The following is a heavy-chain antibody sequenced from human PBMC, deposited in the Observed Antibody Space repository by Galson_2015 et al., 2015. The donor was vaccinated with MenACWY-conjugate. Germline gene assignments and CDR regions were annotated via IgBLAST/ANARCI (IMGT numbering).Heavy chain of an antibody. Sequence: ETLSLTCTVSGGSISSYYWSWIRQPPGKGLEWIGYIYYSGSTNYNPSLKSRVTISVDTSKNQFSLKLSSVTAADTAVYYCARGGDNWNSTLPYYYYGMDVWGQGTTVTVSS. CDR3: ARGGDNWNSTLPYYYYGMDV. CDR1: GGSISSYY. D-gene: IGHD1-7*01. J-gene: IGHJ6*02. CDR2: IYYSGST. V-gene: IGHV4-59*01.